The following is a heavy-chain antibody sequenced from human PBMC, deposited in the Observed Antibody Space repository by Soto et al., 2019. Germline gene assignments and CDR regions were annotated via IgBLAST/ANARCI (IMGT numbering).Heavy chain of an antibody. Sequence: GGSLRLSCAASGFTFSSYGMHWVRQAPGKGLEWVAVIPYDGSNKYYADSVKGRFTISRDNSKNTLYLQMNSLRAEDTAVYYCAGDTAMVDYWGQGTLVTVSA. J-gene: IGHJ4*02. D-gene: IGHD5-18*01. CDR3: AGDTAMVDY. V-gene: IGHV3-30*03. CDR2: IPYDGSNK. CDR1: GFTFSSYG.